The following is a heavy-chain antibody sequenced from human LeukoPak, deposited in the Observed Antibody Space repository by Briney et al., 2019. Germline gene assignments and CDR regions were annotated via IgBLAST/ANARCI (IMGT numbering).Heavy chain of an antibody. D-gene: IGHD2-8*01. V-gene: IGHV1-2*02. CDR2: INPNSGGT. CDR3: ARGYCTNGVCYYFDY. J-gene: IGHJ4*02. Sequence: ASVKVSCKASGYTFTGYYMHWVRQAPGQGFEWMGWINPNSGGTNYAQKFQGRVTMTRDTSISTAYMELSRLRSDDTAVYYCARGYCTNGVCYYFDYWGQGTLVTVSS. CDR1: GYTFTGYY.